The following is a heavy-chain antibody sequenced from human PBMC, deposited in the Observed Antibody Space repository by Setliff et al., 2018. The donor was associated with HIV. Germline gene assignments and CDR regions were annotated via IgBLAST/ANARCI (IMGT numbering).Heavy chain of an antibody. V-gene: IGHV3-53*01. Sequence: GGSLRLSCAVSGFTVSSNQMNWVRQAPGKGLEWVSVLYSGGTTYYTDSMRGRFTISRDNSKNTLYLQMNSLRAEDTAVYYCARGKWDAFDIWGQGTMVTVSS. D-gene: IGHD1-26*01. CDR2: LYSGGTT. J-gene: IGHJ3*02. CDR3: ARGKWDAFDI. CDR1: GFTVSSNQ.